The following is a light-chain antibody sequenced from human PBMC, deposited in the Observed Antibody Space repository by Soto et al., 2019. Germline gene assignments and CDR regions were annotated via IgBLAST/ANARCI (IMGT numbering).Light chain of an antibody. CDR2: DVS. Sequence: QSALTQPPSVSGSPGQSLTISCTGTSSDVGGYNYVSWYQHHPGKAPKLMIFDVSNRPSGVSNRFSGSKSGNTASLTISGLQPDDEADYYCSSYTTSNTRQIVFGTGTKVTVL. CDR1: SSDVGGYNY. V-gene: IGLV2-14*03. CDR3: SSYTTSNTRQIV. J-gene: IGLJ1*01.